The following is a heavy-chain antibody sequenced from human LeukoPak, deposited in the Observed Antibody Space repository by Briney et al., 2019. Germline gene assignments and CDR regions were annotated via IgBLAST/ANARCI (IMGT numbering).Heavy chain of an antibody. CDR3: AKLYSFGSSFDY. CDR2: ISYDGSNK. Sequence: PGGSLRLSCAASGFTFDDYAMHWVRQAPGKGLEWVAVISYDGSNKYYADSVKGRFTISRDNSKNTLYLQMNSLRAEDTAVYYCAKLYSFGSSFDYWGQGTLVTVSS. CDR1: GFTFDDYA. D-gene: IGHD5-18*01. V-gene: IGHV3-30*18. J-gene: IGHJ4*02.